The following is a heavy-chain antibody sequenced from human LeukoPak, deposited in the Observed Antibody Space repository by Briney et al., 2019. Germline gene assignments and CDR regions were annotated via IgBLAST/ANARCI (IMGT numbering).Heavy chain of an antibody. CDR3: ARASQVELLWFGHFDP. V-gene: IGHV3-30-3*01. CDR1: GFTFSSYS. CDR2: ISYDGSNK. Sequence: GGSLRLSCAASGFTFSSYSMNWVRQAPGKGLEWVAVISYDGSNKYYADSVKGRFTISRDNSKNTLYLQMNSLRAEDTAVYYCARASQVELLWFGHFDPWGQGTLVTVSS. D-gene: IGHD3-10*01. J-gene: IGHJ5*02.